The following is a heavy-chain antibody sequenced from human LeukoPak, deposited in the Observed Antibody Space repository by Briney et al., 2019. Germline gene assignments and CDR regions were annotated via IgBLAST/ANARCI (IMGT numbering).Heavy chain of an antibody. Sequence: ASVKVSCKASGYTFTGYYMHWVRQAPGQGLEWMGWINPNSGGTNYARKFQGRVTMTRDTSISTAYMELSRLRSDDTAVYYCAREYYDSSGSYEGYNWFDPWGQGTLVTVSS. D-gene: IGHD3-22*01. CDR3: AREYYDSSGSYEGYNWFDP. J-gene: IGHJ5*02. CDR2: INPNSGGT. V-gene: IGHV1-2*02. CDR1: GYTFTGYY.